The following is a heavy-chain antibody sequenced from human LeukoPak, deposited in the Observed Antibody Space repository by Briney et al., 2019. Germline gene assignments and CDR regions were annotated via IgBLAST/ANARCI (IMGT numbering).Heavy chain of an antibody. CDR2: IYYSGST. Sequence: SETLSLTCTVSGGSISIYYWSWIRQPPGKGLEWIGYIYYSGSTNYNPSLKSRVTISVDTSKNQFSLKLSSVTAADTAVYYCARGVSSSSLGALFDPWGQGTLVTVSS. V-gene: IGHV4-59*01. J-gene: IGHJ5*02. D-gene: IGHD6-6*01. CDR3: ARGVSSSSLGALFDP. CDR1: GGSISIYY.